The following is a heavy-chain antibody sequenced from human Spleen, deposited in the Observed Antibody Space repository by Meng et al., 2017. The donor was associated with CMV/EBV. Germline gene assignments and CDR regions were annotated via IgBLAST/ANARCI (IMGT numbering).Heavy chain of an antibody. CDR3: ARGDARAAAGTSIWFDP. CDR1: GYTFTDYD. CDR2: MNPNSGGT. Sequence: ASVKVSCKASGYTFTDYDINWVRQATGQGLEWMGWMNPNSGGTNYAQKFQGRVTMTRDTSISTAYMELSRLRSDDTAVYYCARGDARAAAGTSIWFDPWGQGTLVTVSS. J-gene: IGHJ5*02. V-gene: IGHV1-2*02. D-gene: IGHD6-13*01.